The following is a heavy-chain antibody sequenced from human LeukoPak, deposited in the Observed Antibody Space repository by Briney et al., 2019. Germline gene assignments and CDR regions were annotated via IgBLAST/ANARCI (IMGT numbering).Heavy chain of an antibody. CDR2: IYSGGST. D-gene: IGHD3-9*01. J-gene: IGHJ4*02. CDR1: GLTFSSYW. CDR3: ARGLRYFDPPNY. V-gene: IGHV3-53*01. Sequence: GGSLRLSCVASGLTFSSYWMSWVRQAPGKGLEWVSVIYSGGSTYYADSVKGRFTISRDNSKNTLYLQMNSLRAEDTAVYYCARGLRYFDPPNYWGQGTLVTVSS.